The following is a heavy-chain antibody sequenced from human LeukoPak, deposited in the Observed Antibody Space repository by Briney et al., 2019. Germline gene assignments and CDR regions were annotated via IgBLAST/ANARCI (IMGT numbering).Heavy chain of an antibody. D-gene: IGHD3-10*01. Sequence: SETLSLICTVSGGSISSGGYYWSWIRQHPGKGLEWIGYIYYSGSTYYNPSLKSRVTISVDTSKNQFSLKLSSVTAADTAVYYCARVGSGSFDYWGQGTLVTVSS. V-gene: IGHV4-31*03. J-gene: IGHJ4*02. CDR1: GGSISSGGYY. CDR2: IYYSGST. CDR3: ARVGSGSFDY.